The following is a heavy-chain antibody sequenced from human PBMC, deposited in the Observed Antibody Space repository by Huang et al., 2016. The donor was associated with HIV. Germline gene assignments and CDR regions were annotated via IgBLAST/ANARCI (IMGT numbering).Heavy chain of an antibody. V-gene: IGHV1-18*01. J-gene: IGHJ3*02. CDR1: GYTFTSYG. Sequence: QVQLVQSGVEVKKPGASVKVSCKASGYTFTSYGISGVRQAPGQGLEWMGGISAYNGVTNYAQNVQGRVTMTTDTSTSTAYMELRSLRSDDTAVYYCARDSPLLGVVIVVVPTAPNAFDIWGQGTMVTVSS. D-gene: IGHD2-2*01. CDR2: ISAYNGVT. CDR3: ARDSPLLGVVIVVVPTAPNAFDI.